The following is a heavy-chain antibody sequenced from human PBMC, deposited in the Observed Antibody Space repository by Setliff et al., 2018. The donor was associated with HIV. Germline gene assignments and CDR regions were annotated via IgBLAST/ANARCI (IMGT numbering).Heavy chain of an antibody. CDR1: GFTFTTYY. CDR2: INPSGGST. Sequence: ASVKVSCKASGFTFTTYYMHWVRQAPGQGLEWMGIINPSGGSTTYAQKFQGRVTLTRDTSASTAYMELSSLRSEDTAVYYCARKGSGSSFDFEYWGQGTLVTVSS. CDR3: ARKGSGSSFDFEY. D-gene: IGHD3-10*01. V-gene: IGHV1-46*01. J-gene: IGHJ4*02.